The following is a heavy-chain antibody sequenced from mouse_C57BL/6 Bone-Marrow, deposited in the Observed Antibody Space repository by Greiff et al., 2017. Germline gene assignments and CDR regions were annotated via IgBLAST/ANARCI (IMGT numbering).Heavy chain of an antibody. D-gene: IGHD3-2*02. CDR2: IDPSDGYT. Sequence: QVQLQQPGAELVKPGASVKLSCKASGYTFTSYWMQWVKQRPGQGLEWIGEIDPSDGYTNYNQKFKGKATLTVDTSSSTAYMQLSSLTSEDSAVYYGEGCDRYAMDYWGQGTSVTVSS. CDR3: EGCDRYAMDY. J-gene: IGHJ4*01. V-gene: IGHV1-50*01. CDR1: GYTFTSYW.